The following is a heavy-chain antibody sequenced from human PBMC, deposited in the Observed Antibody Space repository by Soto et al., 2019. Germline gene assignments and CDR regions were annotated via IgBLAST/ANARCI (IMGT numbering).Heavy chain of an antibody. CDR1: GFTFSDDW. D-gene: IGHD2-2*01. CDR2: IKFDGSEK. V-gene: IGHV3-7*03. CDR3: VKDGGYCSSTTCYSPRNHYFDS. J-gene: IGHJ4*02. Sequence: EVQLVESGGGLVQPGGSLRVSCAASGFTFSDDWMSWVRQAPGKGPEWVANIKFDGSEKQYVDSVKGRFSISRDNSRNSLFLQMNSLRAGDTAVYYSVKDGGYCSSTTCYSPRNHYFDSWGQGTLVTVSS.